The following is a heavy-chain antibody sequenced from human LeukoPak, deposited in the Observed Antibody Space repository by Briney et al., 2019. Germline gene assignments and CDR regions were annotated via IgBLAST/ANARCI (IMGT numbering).Heavy chain of an antibody. Sequence: GGSLRLSCAASGFTFSSYWMSWVRQAPGKGPEWVAHIKQDASQEDHVDSVKGRFTISRDNAKNSLYLQMNSLRAEDTAVYYCARGVVYPTWSGPHWSDYWGQGTLATVSS. V-gene: IGHV3-7*01. J-gene: IGHJ4*02. CDR3: ARGVVYPTWSGPHWSDY. CDR1: GFTFSSYW. CDR2: IKQDASQE. D-gene: IGHD3-3*01.